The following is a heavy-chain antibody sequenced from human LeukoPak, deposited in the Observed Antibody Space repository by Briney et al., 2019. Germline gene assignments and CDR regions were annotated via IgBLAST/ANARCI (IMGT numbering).Heavy chain of an antibody. Sequence: GGSLRLSCAASGFTFSTNPIGWFGQAPGKGLGWVSAISGSGGSTYYADSVKGRFTISRDNSKNTLYLQMNSLRAEDTAVYYCAKAYRPAAFDYWGQGTLVTVSS. J-gene: IGHJ4*02. CDR1: GFTFSTNP. CDR3: AKAYRPAAFDY. D-gene: IGHD2-2*01. V-gene: IGHV3-23*01. CDR2: ISGSGGST.